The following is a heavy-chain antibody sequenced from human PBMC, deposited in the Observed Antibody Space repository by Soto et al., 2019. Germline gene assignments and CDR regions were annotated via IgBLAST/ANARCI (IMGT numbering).Heavy chain of an antibody. V-gene: IGHV4-59*08. Sequence: QVQLQESGPGLVKPSETLSLTCTVSGGSISSYYWSWIRQPPGKGLEWIGYIYYSGSTNYNPSLKSRVTISVDTSKNHFSLKLSSVTAADPAVYYCARRTSRSSGFYFDYWGQGTLVTVSS. J-gene: IGHJ4*02. CDR1: GGSISSYY. CDR2: IYYSGST. D-gene: IGHD6-6*01. CDR3: ARRTSRSSGFYFDY.